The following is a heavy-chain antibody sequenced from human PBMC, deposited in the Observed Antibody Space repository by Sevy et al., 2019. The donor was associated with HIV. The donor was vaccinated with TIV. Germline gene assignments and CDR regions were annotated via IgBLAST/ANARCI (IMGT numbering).Heavy chain of an antibody. CDR3: ARDIVVVPAAQGGNDAFDI. J-gene: IGHJ3*02. D-gene: IGHD2-2*01. Sequence: GGSLRLSCAASGFTFSSYAMHWVRQAPGKGLEWVAVISYDGSNKYYADSVKGRFTISRDNSKNTLYLQMNSLGAEDTAVYYCARDIVVVPAAQGGNDAFDIWGQGTMVTVSS. V-gene: IGHV3-30-3*01. CDR2: ISYDGSNK. CDR1: GFTFSSYA.